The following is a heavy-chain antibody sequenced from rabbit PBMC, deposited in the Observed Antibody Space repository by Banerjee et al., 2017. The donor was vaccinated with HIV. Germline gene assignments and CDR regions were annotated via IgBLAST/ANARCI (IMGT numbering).Heavy chain of an antibody. D-gene: IGHD4-1*01. CDR1: GFSFSSTYY. J-gene: IGHJ4*01. CDR3: ARDLAGVIGWNFNL. V-gene: IGHV1S47*01. CDR2: IYNGDGST. Sequence: QEQLEESGGGLVKPEGSLTLTCTASGFSFSSTYYMCWVRQAPGKGPEWIACIYNGDGSTDYASWVNGRFTISRSTSLNTVDLKMTSLTAADTATYFCARDLAGVIGWNFNLWGQGTLVTVS.